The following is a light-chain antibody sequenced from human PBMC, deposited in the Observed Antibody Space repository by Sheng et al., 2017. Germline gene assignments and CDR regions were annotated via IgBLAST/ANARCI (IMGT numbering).Light chain of an antibody. Sequence: SFELTQPPSVPVSPGQTVRITCSGDALPKQYAFWYQQKPGQAPVLVMSKDRQRPSGIPERFSGSGSGTTVTLTISGVQAEDEADYYCQSSDSSATFVVFGGGTKLTVL. V-gene: IGLV3-25*03. CDR2: KDR. CDR1: ALPKQY. CDR3: QSSDSSATFVV. J-gene: IGLJ2*01.